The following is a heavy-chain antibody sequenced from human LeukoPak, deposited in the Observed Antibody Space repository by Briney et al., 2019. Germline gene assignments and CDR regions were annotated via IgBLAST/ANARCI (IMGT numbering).Heavy chain of an antibody. CDR1: GYSISSGYY. CDR3: ARGGGGEWFGTFDY. Sequence: SETLSLTCTVSGYSISSGYYWGWIRQPPGKGLEWIGSIYHSGRTFYNPSLKSRVTISVDTSKNQFSLKLSSVTAADTAVYYCARGGGGEWFGTFDYWGQGTLVTVSS. J-gene: IGHJ4*02. D-gene: IGHD3-10*01. V-gene: IGHV4-38-2*02. CDR2: IYHSGRT.